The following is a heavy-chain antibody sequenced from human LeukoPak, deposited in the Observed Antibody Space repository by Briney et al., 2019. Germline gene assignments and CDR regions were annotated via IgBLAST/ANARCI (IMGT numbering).Heavy chain of an antibody. Sequence: GGSLRLSCTVSGFTVSSNSMSWVRQAPGKGLEWVSFIYSDNTHYSDSVKGRFTISRDNSKNTLYLQMNSLRAEDTAVYYCARRAGAYSHPYDYWGQGTLVTVSS. V-gene: IGHV3-53*01. J-gene: IGHJ4*02. CDR1: GFTVSSNS. CDR2: IYSDNT. CDR3: ARRAGAYSHPYDY. D-gene: IGHD4/OR15-4a*01.